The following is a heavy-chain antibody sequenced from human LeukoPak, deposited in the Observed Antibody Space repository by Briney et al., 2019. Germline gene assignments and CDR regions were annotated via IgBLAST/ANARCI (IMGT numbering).Heavy chain of an antibody. V-gene: IGHV4-4*02. J-gene: IGHJ6*02. CDR1: GGSISSSNW. CDR2: IYHSGST. CDR3: ARAVGAARPYYYYGMDV. Sequence: SETLSLTCTVSGGSISSSNWWSWVRQPPGKGLEWIGEIYHSGSTNYNPSLKSRVTISVDKPKNQFSLKLSSVTAADTAVYYCARAVGAARPYYYYGMDVWGQGTTVTVSS. D-gene: IGHD6-6*01.